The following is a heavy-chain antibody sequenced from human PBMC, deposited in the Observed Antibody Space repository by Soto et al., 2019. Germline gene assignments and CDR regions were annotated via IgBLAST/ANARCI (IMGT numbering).Heavy chain of an antibody. CDR3: ARGITPKVVQTDAPDKCYFDS. D-gene: IGHD1-20*01. CDR2: INHGGRS. CDR1: GGSFSGYY. J-gene: IGHJ4*02. V-gene: IGHV4-34*02. Sequence: QVQLQQWGAGLLKPSQTLSLTCAVYGGSFSGYYWTWIRQSPGKGLERIVEINHGGRSNYNPSLKSRITISVDTSNNQFSLKLSSVAAADTAVYYCARGITPKVVQTDAPDKCYFDSWGRGTLVTVSS.